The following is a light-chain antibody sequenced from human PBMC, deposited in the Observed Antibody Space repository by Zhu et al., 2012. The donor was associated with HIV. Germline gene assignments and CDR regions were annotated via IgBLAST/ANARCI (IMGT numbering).Light chain of an antibody. Sequence: DVQLTQSPALLSASVGDRVTITCRASESVSRYLAWYQQKPGKAPKLLIYDTSILQSGVPSTFSGSGSGTEFTLTISSLQPEDFATYYCQQLNTYPLFTFGPGTKVDIK. CDR2: DTS. CDR3: QQLNTYPLFT. CDR1: ESVSRY. J-gene: IGKJ3*01. V-gene: IGKV1-9*01.